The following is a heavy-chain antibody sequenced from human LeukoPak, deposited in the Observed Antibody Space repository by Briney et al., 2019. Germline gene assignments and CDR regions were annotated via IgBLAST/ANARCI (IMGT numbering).Heavy chain of an antibody. CDR3: ARDYDSSSPFDY. Sequence: ASVKVSCKASGYTFTTYGISRVRQAPGQGLEWMGWISAHNGNTKYAQKFQGRVTMTTDTPTSTAYMELRSLRSDDTALYYCARDYDSSSPFDYWGQGTLVTVSS. CDR1: GYTFTTYG. V-gene: IGHV1-18*01. CDR2: ISAHNGNT. J-gene: IGHJ4*02. D-gene: IGHD6-13*01.